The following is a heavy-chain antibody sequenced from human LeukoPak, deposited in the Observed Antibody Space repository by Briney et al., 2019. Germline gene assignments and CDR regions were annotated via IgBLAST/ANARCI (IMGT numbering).Heavy chain of an antibody. CDR2: ISSSGSTI. V-gene: IGHV3-11*01. CDR3: ARDGMFRGVYYYGMDV. D-gene: IGHD3-10*01. CDR1: GGSISSYY. J-gene: IGHJ6*02. Sequence: LSLTCTVSGGSISSYYWSWIRQAPGKGLEWVSYISSSGSTIYYADSVKGRFTIPRDNAKNSLYLQMNSLRAEDTAVYYCARDGMFRGVYYYGMDVWGQGTTVTVSS.